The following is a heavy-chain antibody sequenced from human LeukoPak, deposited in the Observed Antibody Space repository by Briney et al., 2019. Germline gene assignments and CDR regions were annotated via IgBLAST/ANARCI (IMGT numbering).Heavy chain of an antibody. CDR1: GYSFTSYW. V-gene: IGHV3-66*01. CDR3: ARGYLIDY. D-gene: IGHD1-26*01. CDR2: VYSGDRT. Sequence: GESLKISCKGSGYSFTSYWIGWVRQAPGKGLEWVSVVYSGDRTYYADSVKGRFTISRDDSTNTLYLLMNSLRAEDTAVYYCARGYLIDYWGQGTLVTVSS. J-gene: IGHJ4*02.